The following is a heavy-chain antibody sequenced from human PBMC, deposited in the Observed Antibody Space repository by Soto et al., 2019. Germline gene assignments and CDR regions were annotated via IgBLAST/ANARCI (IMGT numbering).Heavy chain of an antibody. Sequence: SETLSLTCAVSGYSISSSYYWGWIRQPPGKGLEWIGSIYYSGSTYYNPSLKSRVTISVDTSKNQFSLKLSSVTAADTAVYYCARQDIVLMVYANDYWGQGTLVTVSS. J-gene: IGHJ4*02. CDR1: GYSISSSYY. CDR3: ARQDIVLMVYANDY. V-gene: IGHV4-38-2*01. CDR2: IYYSGST. D-gene: IGHD2-8*01.